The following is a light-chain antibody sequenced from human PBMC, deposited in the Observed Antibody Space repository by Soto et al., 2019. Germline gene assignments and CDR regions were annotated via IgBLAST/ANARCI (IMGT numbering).Light chain of an antibody. J-gene: IGKJ1*01. CDR3: QQSYSPTAT. V-gene: IGKV1-39*01. Sequence: DIQMTQSPSSLSASVGDRVTITCRASRYISNYLSWYQQKPGKAPKLLIYAASDLQRGVPSRFSGSGSGTDFALTISSLQPEDFATYFCQQSYSPTATFGLGTNVDIK. CDR2: AAS. CDR1: RYISNY.